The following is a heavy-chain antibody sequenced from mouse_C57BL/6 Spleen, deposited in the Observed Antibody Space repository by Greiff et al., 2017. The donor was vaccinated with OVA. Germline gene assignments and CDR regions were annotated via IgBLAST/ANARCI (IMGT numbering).Heavy chain of an antibody. CDR3: ARSELGYYFDY. V-gene: IGHV1-80*01. D-gene: IGHD4-1*01. CDR1: GYAFSSYW. CDR2: IYPGDGDT. Sequence: VQLQASWAELVKPGASVKISCKASGYAFSSYWMNWVKQRPGKGLEWIGQIYPGDGDTNYNGKFKGKATLTADKSSSTAYMQLSSLTSEDSAVYFCARSELGYYFDYWGQGTTLTVSS. J-gene: IGHJ2*01.